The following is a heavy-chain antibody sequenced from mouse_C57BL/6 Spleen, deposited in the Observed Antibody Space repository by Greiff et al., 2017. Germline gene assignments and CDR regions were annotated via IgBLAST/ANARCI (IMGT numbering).Heavy chain of an antibody. CDR2: IDPETGGT. V-gene: IGHV1-15*01. CDR1: GYTFTDYE. J-gene: IGHJ4*01. CDR3: TRGEGNWAMDY. Sequence: QVQLQQSGAELVRPGASVTLSCKASGYTFTDYEMHWVKQTPVHGLEWIGAIDPETGGTAYNQKFKGKAILTADKSSSTAYMELRSLTSEDSAVYYCTRGEGNWAMDYWGQGTSVTVSS. D-gene: IGHD2-1*01.